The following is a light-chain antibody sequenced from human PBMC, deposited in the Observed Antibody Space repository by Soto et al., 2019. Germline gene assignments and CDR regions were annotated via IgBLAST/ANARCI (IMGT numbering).Light chain of an antibody. CDR2: GAS. J-gene: IGKJ1*01. V-gene: IGKV1-17*02. Sequence: DIQMTQSPSSLSASVGDRVTITCRASQGIRIDLGWFQQRPGKAPKRLIYGASSLQSGVPSRFSGSGYGTEFTLTISNLQPEDFETYYCLQHNSFPRTLGQGTKVDI. CDR1: QGIRID. CDR3: LQHNSFPRT.